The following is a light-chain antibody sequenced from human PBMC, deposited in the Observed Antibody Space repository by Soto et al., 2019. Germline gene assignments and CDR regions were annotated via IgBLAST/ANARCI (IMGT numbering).Light chain of an antibody. V-gene: IGKV2-28*01. J-gene: IGKJ1*01. Sequence: DIVMTQSPDSLAVSLGERATMNCKCSRSVLYKSNNKNHLAWYLQKPGQSPQLLIYLGSNRASGVPDRFSGSGSGTDFTLKISRVEAEDVGVYYCMQPLQSWTFGQGTMVDIK. CDR2: LGS. CDR3: MQPLQSWT. CDR1: RSVLYKSNNKNH.